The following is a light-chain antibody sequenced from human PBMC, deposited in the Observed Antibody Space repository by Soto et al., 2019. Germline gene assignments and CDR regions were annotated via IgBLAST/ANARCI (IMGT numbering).Light chain of an antibody. CDR2: GAS. V-gene: IGKV3D-15*01. CDR1: QSVRSN. Sequence: EIVMTQSPATLSMSPGERATLSCRASQSVRSNLAWYHQKPGQAPRLLIYGASTRATGIPARFSGSGSGTEFTLTINSLQSEDFVVYYCQQYDNWRPTVGQGTRLESK. CDR3: QQYDNWRPT. J-gene: IGKJ5*01.